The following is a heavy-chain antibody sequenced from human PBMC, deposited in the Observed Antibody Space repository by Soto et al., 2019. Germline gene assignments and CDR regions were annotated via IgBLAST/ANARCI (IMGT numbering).Heavy chain of an antibody. CDR3: TTAPLHYDFWSGYYNDYYYGMDV. Sequence: GGSLRLSCAASGFTFSNAWMNWVRQAPGKGLEWVGRIKSKTDGGTTDYAAPVKGRFTISRDDSKNTLYLQMNSLKTEDTAVYYCTTAPLHYDFWSGYYNDYYYGMDVWGQGTTVTVSS. CDR1: GFTFSNAW. V-gene: IGHV3-15*07. CDR2: IKSKTDGGTT. D-gene: IGHD3-3*01. J-gene: IGHJ6*02.